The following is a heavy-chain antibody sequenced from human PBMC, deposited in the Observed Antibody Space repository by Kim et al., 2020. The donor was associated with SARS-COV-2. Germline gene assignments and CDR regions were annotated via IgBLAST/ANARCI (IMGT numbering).Heavy chain of an antibody. CDR1: GYTFDRYTFADYN. V-gene: IGHV1-2*02. CDR2: GNPTSGGT. Sequence: ASVKVSCKASGYTFDRYTFADYNMHWFRQAPGQGLEWMGWGNPTSGGTKFAQKFQGRVTMTGDTSISTAYMELSRLKSDDTAVYYCARGRGDWAIGYFDIWGQGTMVTVSS. CDR3: ARGRGDWAIGYFDI. J-gene: IGHJ3*02. D-gene: IGHD2-21*02.